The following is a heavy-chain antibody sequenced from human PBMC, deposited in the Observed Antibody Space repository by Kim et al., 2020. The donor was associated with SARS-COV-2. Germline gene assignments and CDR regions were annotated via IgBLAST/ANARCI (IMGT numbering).Heavy chain of an antibody. CDR3: ARDTLDWDIVVVPAAMGVDY. CDR1: GYTFTSYG. V-gene: IGHV1-18*01. J-gene: IGHJ4*02. Sequence: ASVKVSCKASGYTFTSYGISWVRQAPGQGLEWMGWISAYNGNTNYAQKLQGRVTMTTDTSTSTAYMELRSLRSDDTAVYYCARDTLDWDIVVVPAAMGVDYWGQGTLVTVSS. D-gene: IGHD2-2*01. CDR2: ISAYNGNT.